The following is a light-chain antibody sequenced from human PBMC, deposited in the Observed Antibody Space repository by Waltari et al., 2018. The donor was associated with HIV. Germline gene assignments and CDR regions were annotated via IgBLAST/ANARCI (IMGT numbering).Light chain of an antibody. CDR1: SPASRFYQY. CDR3: ASNRLDYTLI. V-gene: IGLV2-14*03. Sequence: QSALTHPASVSGFLGQSINISCTGISPASRFYQYVSWYQQYPGKIPRLIIFDINNRPSGVSDHFSGSRSGNSASLTFSGLQSGDEAHYYCASNRLDYTLIFGGGTKLTVL. CDR2: DIN. J-gene: IGLJ2*01.